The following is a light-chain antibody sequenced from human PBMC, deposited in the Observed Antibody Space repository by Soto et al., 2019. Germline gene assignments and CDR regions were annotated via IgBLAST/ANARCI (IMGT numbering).Light chain of an antibody. J-gene: IGKJ5*01. CDR2: DAS. Sequence: EIVLTQSPATLSLSPGERATLSCRASQSVSSYLAWYQQKPGQAPRLLIYDASNRATGIPARXXXXXXXXXXXXXXXXXEPEDFAXXYCXQHSNXPVTFGQGTRLEX. CDR1: QSVSSY. V-gene: IGKV3-11*01. CDR3: XQHSNXPVT.